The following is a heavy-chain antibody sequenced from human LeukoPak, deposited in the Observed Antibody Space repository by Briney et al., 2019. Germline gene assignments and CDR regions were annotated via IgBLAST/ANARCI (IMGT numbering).Heavy chain of an antibody. CDR3: ARLKNWYDAFDI. J-gene: IGHJ3*02. CDR1: GGSISSYY. D-gene: IGHD6-13*01. Sequence: SETRSLTCTVPGGSISSYYWSWIRQPPGKGLEWIGYIYYSGSTNYNPSLKSRVTISVDTSKNQFPLNLSSVTAAYTAVCYCARLKNWYDAFDIWGQGTMVTVSS. V-gene: IGHV4-59*08. CDR2: IYYSGST.